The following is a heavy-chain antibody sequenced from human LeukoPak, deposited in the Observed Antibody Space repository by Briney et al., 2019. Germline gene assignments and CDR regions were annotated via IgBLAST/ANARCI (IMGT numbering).Heavy chain of an antibody. CDR2: IYYGGSR. D-gene: IGHD5-24*01. CDR1: GGSINSADYY. CDR3: ARDLGGDGFNLRNWFDP. Sequence: PSETLSLTCTVSGGSINSADYYWSWIRQHPGKGLEWIGYIYYGGSRYYNPSLKSRVSISIDTSKNQFSLNLSSVTAADTAVYYCARDLGGDGFNLRNWFDPWGQGTLVTVSS. V-gene: IGHV4-31*03. J-gene: IGHJ5*02.